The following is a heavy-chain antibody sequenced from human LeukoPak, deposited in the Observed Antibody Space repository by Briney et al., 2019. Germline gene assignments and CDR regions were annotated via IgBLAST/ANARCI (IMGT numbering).Heavy chain of an antibody. CDR3: ARDQYYDSKGWFDP. CDR1: GYSFTSYY. V-gene: IGHV1-46*01. Sequence: ASVKVSCKASGYSFTSYYMHWVRQAPGQGLEWMGFINPSGSSAAYAQKFQGRLTMTRDMFTSTDYMELRSLRSDDTAVYYCARDQYYDSKGWFDPWGQGTLVTVSS. CDR2: INPSGSSA. J-gene: IGHJ5*02. D-gene: IGHD3-22*01.